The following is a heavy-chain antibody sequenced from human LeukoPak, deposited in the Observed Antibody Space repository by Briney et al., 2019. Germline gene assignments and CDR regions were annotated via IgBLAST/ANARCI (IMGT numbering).Heavy chain of an antibody. D-gene: IGHD6-19*01. V-gene: IGHV2-70*04. CDR3: ARTPIAVSGFDY. J-gene: IGHJ4*02. CDR1: GFSLSTSGMR. CDR2: IDWDDAK. Sequence: SGPTLVKPTQTLTLTCTFSGFSLSTSGMRVGWIRQPPGKALEWLARIDWDDAKFFSPSLKTRLIISKDTSKNQVVLTMTNMDPVDTATYFCARTPIAVSGFDYWGQGTLVTVSS.